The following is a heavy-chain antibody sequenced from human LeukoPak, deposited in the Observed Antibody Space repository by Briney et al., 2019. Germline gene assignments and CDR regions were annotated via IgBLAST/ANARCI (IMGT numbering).Heavy chain of an antibody. V-gene: IGHV5-10-1*01. J-gene: IGHJ4*02. CDR2: IDPSDSYT. CDR1: GYSFTSYW. Sequence: GESLKISCKGSGYSFTSYWINWVRQMPGKGLEWMGTIDPSDSYTNYSPAFQGHVTMSSVKSISTAYLQWSSLKASDTAVYYCARREVGGATAFDYWGQGTLVTVSS. CDR3: ARREVGGATAFDY. D-gene: IGHD1-26*01.